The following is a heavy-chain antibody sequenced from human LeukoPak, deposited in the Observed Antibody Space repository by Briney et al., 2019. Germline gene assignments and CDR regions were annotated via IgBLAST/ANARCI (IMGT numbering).Heavy chain of an antibody. D-gene: IGHD3-9*01. CDR3: VKSSYYDILAYYYDAFDI. CDR2: IYGGGTT. J-gene: IGHJ3*02. CDR1: GFSVSSNY. Sequence: GGSLRLSCAASGFSVSSNYMTWVRQAPGKGLEWVSVIYGGGTTYYADSVKGRFTISRDNSKNRMYLQMSSLRNEDTAVYYCVKSSYYDILAYYYDAFDIWGQGTMVTVSS. V-gene: IGHV3-66*01.